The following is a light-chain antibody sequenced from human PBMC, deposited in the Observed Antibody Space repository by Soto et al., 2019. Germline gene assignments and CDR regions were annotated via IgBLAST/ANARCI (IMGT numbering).Light chain of an antibody. V-gene: IGKV3-20*01. CDR1: PSVTNY. CDR3: QQYGSSGT. Sequence: PGERATLSCRASPSVTNYLAWYQQKPGQAPRLLIYGASNRATGIPDRFSGSGSGTDFTLTISRLEPEDFAVYYCQQYGSSGTFGQGTKVEIK. J-gene: IGKJ1*01. CDR2: GAS.